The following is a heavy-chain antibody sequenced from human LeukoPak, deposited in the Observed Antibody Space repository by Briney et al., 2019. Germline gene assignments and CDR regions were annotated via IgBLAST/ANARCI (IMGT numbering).Heavy chain of an antibody. J-gene: IGHJ4*02. D-gene: IGHD3-3*01. CDR2: IWYDGSNK. CDR3: AIEPSYYDYPRDGDY. Sequence: GRPLRLSCAASGFTFSSYAMHWVRQAPGKGLEWVAVIWYDGSNKYYADSVKGRFTISRDNSKNTLYLQMNSLRAEDTAVYYCAIEPSYYDYPRDGDYWGQGTLVTVSS. V-gene: IGHV3-33*08. CDR1: GFTFSSYA.